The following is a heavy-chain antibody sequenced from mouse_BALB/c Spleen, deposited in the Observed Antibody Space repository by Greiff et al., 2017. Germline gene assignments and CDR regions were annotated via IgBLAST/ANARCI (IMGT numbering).Heavy chain of an antibody. CDR2: IWAGGST. V-gene: IGHV2-9*02. D-gene: IGHD1-2*01. Sequence: VKLVESGPGLVAPSQSLSITCTVSGFSLTSYGVHWVRQPPGKGLEWLGVIWAGGSTNYNSALMSRLSISKDNSKSQVFLKMNSLQTDDTAMYYCARDMELRLQDAMDYWGQGTSVTVSS. J-gene: IGHJ4*01. CDR3: ARDMELRLQDAMDY. CDR1: GFSLTSYG.